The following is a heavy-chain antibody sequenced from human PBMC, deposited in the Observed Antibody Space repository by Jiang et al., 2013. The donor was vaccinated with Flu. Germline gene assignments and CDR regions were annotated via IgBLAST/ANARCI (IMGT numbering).Heavy chain of an antibody. CDR2: SRSKAHSYST. V-gene: IGHV3-72*01. CDR3: ARAAYCSGGSCYYGLDV. CDR1: GFTFSDHY. Sequence: VQLVESGGGLVQPGGSLRLSCAASGFTFSDHYMDWVRQAPGKGLEWLGRSRSKAHSYSTEFAASVKGRFTISRDGSENSLYLQMNSLKTDDTAVYYCARAAYCSGGSCYYGLDVWGQGTTVTVSS. J-gene: IGHJ6*02. D-gene: IGHD2-15*01.